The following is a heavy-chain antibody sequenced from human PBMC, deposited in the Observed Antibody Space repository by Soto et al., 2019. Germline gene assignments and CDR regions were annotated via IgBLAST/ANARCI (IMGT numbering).Heavy chain of an antibody. V-gene: IGHV3-30-3*01. CDR2: ISYDGSNK. CDR3: ARDYATVVTPSGY. J-gene: IGHJ4*02. CDR1: GFTFSSYA. D-gene: IGHD4-17*01. Sequence: GGSLRLSCAASGFTFSSYAMHWVRQAPGKGLEWVAVISYDGSNKYYADSVKGRFTISRDNSKNTLYLQMNSLRAEDTAVYYCARDYATVVTPSGYWGQGTLVTVSS.